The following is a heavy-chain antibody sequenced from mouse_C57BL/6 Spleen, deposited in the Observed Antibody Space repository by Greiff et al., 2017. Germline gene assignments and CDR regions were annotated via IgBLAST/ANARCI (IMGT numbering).Heavy chain of an antibody. CDR3: ARDDGYYHYAMDY. CDR1: GFSLTSYG. V-gene: IGHV2-6*03. CDR2: IWSDGST. J-gene: IGHJ4*01. D-gene: IGHD2-3*01. Sequence: VKLVESGPGLVAPSQSLSITCTVSGFSLTSYGVHWVRQPPGKGLEWLVVIWSDGSTTYNSALKSRLSISKDNSKSQVFLKMNSLQTDDTAMYYCARDDGYYHYAMDYWGQGTSVTVSS.